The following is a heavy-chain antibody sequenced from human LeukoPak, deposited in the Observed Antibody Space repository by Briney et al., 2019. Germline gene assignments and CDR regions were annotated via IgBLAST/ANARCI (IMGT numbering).Heavy chain of an antibody. V-gene: IGHV3-49*04. Sequence: GGSLRLSCTASGFTFGDYAMSWVRQAPGKGLEWVGFIRSKAYGGTTEYAASVKGRFTISRDDSKSIAYLQMNSLKTEDTAVYYCTRDFGRYYGSGHDAFDIWGQGTMVTVSS. CDR2: IRSKAYGGTT. CDR3: TRDFGRYYGSGHDAFDI. D-gene: IGHD3-10*01. J-gene: IGHJ3*02. CDR1: GFTFGDYA.